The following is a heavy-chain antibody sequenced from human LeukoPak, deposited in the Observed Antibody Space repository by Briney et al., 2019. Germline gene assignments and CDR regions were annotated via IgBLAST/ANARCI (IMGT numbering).Heavy chain of an antibody. J-gene: IGHJ1*01. CDR1: GYSFTNYG. CDR2: ISGYNGNT. CDR3: ATDDRAVDTAMSFQR. D-gene: IGHD5-18*01. V-gene: IGHV1-18*01. Sequence: VASVKVSCKASGYSFTNYGINWVRQAPGQGLEWMGWISGYNGNTIYAQKLQGRVTLTIDTSTTTVYMELRSLKSDDTAVYYCATDDRAVDTAMSFQRWGQGTLVTVSS.